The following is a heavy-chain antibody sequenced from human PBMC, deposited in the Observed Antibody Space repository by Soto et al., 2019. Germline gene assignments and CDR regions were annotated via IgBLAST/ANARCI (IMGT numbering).Heavy chain of an antibody. J-gene: IGHJ4*02. CDR2: ISETGSHT. Sequence: GGSLRLSCEASGFTFTDYHMSWIRQAPGKGLEWVALISETGSHTAYAESVKGRFTISRDNARPSVFLQMNSLRSDDTAVYFCARSLRAASPLTFWGQGTPVTVSS. V-gene: IGHV3-11*06. D-gene: IGHD6-25*01. CDR3: ARSLRAASPLTF. CDR1: GFTFTDYH.